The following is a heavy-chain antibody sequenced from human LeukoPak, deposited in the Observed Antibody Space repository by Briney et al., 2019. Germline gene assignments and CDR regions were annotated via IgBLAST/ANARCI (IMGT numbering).Heavy chain of an antibody. CDR3: TRRRGNQQPIDY. D-gene: IGHD2-2*01. CDR2: ISGGGIGI. CDR1: GFTFSSYA. Sequence: GGSLRLSCAASGFTFSSYAMSWVRQAPGKGLEWVSAISGGGIGIYYADSLKGRLTISRDDSKNTLYLQMNSLRAEDTAVYYCTRRRGNQQPIDYWGQGTLVTVSS. V-gene: IGHV3-23*01. J-gene: IGHJ4*02.